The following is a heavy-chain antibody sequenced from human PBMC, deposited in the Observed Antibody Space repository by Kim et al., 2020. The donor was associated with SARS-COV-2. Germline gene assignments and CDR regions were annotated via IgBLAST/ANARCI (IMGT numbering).Heavy chain of an antibody. CDR1: GYSFTSYW. CDR2: IYPGDSDT. J-gene: IGHJ6*03. D-gene: IGHD2-2*01. Sequence: GESLKISCKGSGYSFTSYWIGWVRQMPGKGLEWMGIIYPGDSDTRYSPSFQGQVTISADKSISTAYLQWSSLKASDTAMYYCARQVSVYCSSTSCPGLTYYYYMDVWGKRATVTVSS. V-gene: IGHV5-51*01. CDR3: ARQVSVYCSSTSCPGLTYYYYMDV.